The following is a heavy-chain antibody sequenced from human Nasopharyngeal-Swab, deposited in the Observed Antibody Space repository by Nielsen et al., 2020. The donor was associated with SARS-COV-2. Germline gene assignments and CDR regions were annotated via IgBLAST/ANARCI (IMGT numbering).Heavy chain of an antibody. CDR1: GYDFSNHW. V-gene: IGHV5-51*01. CDR3: VRPEGVATSFKYYFQYGMDV. CDR2: VYPDDSDS. D-gene: IGHD5-12*01. Sequence: GGSLRLSCKGSGYDFSNHWIAWVRQMPGKGLEWMGFVYPDDSDSRYSPSFQGQVTISADKSISTAYLQWSSLKASDTAMYYCVRPEGVATSFKYYFQYGMDVWGQGTMVTVPS. J-gene: IGHJ6*02.